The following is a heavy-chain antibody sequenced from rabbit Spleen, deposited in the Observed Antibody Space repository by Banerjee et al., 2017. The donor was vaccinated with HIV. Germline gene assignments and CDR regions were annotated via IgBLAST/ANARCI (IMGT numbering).Heavy chain of an antibody. D-gene: IGHD1-1*01. CDR2: IEPIFGNT. CDR3: ASGYSDIYFNL. V-gene: IGHV1S47*01. CDR1: GFDFSNYG. J-gene: IGHJ4*01. Sequence: QEHLKESGGGLVQPGGSLKLSCTASGFDFSNYGVTWVRQAPGKGLEWIGYIEPIFGNTYYASWVNGRFTISRHNAQNTLYLQLSSLTVADTATYFCASGYSDIYFNLWGQGTLVTVS.